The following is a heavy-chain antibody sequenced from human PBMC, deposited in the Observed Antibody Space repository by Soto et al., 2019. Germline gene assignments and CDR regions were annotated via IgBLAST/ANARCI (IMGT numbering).Heavy chain of an antibody. CDR2: TSGSGGAT. CDR1: GVTFTSFA. V-gene: IGHV3-23*01. D-gene: IGHD3-3*01. Sequence: EVHLLESVGGIVRPGGARRLSCAASGVTFTSFAVSWVRQAPGKGLEWVSATSGSGGATYYADSVKGRFTVSRDNSRNTVYLQVDSLRVEDTAVYHCALGEWLSTSYFNFWGKGTLVTVSS. CDR3: ALGEWLSTSYFNF. J-gene: IGHJ4*02.